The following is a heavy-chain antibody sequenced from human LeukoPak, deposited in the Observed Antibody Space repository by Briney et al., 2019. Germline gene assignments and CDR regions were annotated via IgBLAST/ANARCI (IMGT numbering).Heavy chain of an antibody. Sequence: GESLKISCKGSGYSFTSYWIGWVRQMPGKGLEWMGIIYPGDSDTRYSPSFQGQVTISADKSISTAYLQRSSLKASGTAMYYCARHGLSDDYVWGSYRSQPDYWGQGTLVTVSS. D-gene: IGHD3-16*02. J-gene: IGHJ4*02. CDR2: IYPGDSDT. CDR1: GYSFTSYW. CDR3: ARHGLSDDYVWGSYRSQPDY. V-gene: IGHV5-51*01.